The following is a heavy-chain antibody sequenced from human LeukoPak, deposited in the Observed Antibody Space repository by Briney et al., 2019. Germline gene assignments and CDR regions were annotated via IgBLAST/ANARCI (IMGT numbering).Heavy chain of an antibody. Sequence: GASVKVSCKASGYTFTSYDINWVRQATGQGLEWMGWMNPNSGNTGYAQKFQGRVTMTRNTSISTAYMELSSLRSEGTAVYYCARGYCSSTSCYYYYHMDVWGKGTTVTVSS. CDR3: ARGYCSSTSCYYYYHMDV. CDR1: GYTFTSYD. V-gene: IGHV1-8*01. J-gene: IGHJ6*03. D-gene: IGHD2-2*01. CDR2: MNPNSGNT.